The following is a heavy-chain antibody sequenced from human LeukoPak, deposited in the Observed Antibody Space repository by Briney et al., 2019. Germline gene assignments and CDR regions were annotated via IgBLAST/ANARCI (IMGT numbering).Heavy chain of an antibody. Sequence: SETLSLTCAVSGGPLTSYYWSWIRQPPGKGLEWIGFIYYRGSTNYNPSLESRVTISVDTSKNRFSLKLSSVTAADTAVYYCASQAYCGGDCYPPDAFDIWGQGTMVTVSS. J-gene: IGHJ3*02. V-gene: IGHV4-59*12. D-gene: IGHD2-21*02. CDR3: ASQAYCGGDCYPPDAFDI. CDR1: GGPLTSYY. CDR2: IYYRGST.